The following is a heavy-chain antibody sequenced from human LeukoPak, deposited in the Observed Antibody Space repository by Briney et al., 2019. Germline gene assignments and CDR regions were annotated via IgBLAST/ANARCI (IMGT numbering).Heavy chain of an antibody. J-gene: IGHJ4*02. D-gene: IGHD3-22*01. CDR1: GFTFSSYA. CDR2: ISYDGSNK. CDR3: AKDLTLYYYDSSGYSDY. V-gene: IGHV3-30-3*01. Sequence: GRSLRLSCAASGFTFSSYAMHWVRQAPGKGLEWVAVISYDGSNKYYADSVKGRFTISRDNSKNTLYLQMNSLRAEDTAVYYCAKDLTLYYYDSSGYSDYWGQGTLVTVSS.